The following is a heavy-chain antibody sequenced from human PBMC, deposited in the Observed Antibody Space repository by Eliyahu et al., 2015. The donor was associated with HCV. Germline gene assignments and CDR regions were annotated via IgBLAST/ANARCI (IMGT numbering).Heavy chain of an antibody. CDR1: GFTFSSYE. CDR2: ISGSGVTI. V-gene: IGHV3-48*03. Sequence: EEQLVESGGGLVQPGGSLRLSCAASGFTFSSYEXXWVRXAPGKGLEWVSYISGSGVTIYHVDSVKGRFTISRDNAKNSLYLHMNSLRAEDTAVYYCARGWGYCSGGDCSTGNPICWGQGTLVTVSS. D-gene: IGHD2-15*01. CDR3: ARGWGYCSGGDCSTGNPIC. J-gene: IGHJ4*02.